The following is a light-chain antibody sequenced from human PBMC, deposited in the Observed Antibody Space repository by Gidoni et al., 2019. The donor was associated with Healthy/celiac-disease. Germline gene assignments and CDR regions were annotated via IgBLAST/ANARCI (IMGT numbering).Light chain of an antibody. Sequence: EIVLTQSPATLSLSPGERATLSCRASQSVSSYLAWYQQKPGQAPRLLIYDASNRATGIPARFSGSGSGTYFTLTISSLEPEDFAVYYCQQRSTWPPTFGPGTKVDIK. J-gene: IGKJ3*01. CDR3: QQRSTWPPT. CDR2: DAS. V-gene: IGKV3-11*01. CDR1: QSVSSY.